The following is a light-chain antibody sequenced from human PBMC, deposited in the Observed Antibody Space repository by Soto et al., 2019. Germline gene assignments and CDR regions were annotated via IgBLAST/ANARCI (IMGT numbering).Light chain of an antibody. Sequence: ELVLTQSAATLSVSPGEPDALACVAIQSAGNFLAWYQQKPGQAPRLLIYYIYTRATGIPAGFSGSGSGTEFTLTINSLQSEDSAAYYCQPHNQWPITFGQGTRLDIK. CDR1: QSAGNF. J-gene: IGKJ5*01. V-gene: IGKV3D-15*01. CDR2: YIY. CDR3: QPHNQWPIT.